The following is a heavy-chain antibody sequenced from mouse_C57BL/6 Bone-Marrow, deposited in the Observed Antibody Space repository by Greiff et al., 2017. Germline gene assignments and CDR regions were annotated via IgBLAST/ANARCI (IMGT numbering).Heavy chain of an antibody. D-gene: IGHD1-1*01. CDR3: ARRDYYYGSRRGAWFAY. V-gene: IGHV1-81*01. Sequence: VQLQQSGAELARPGASVKLSCKASGYTFTSYGISWVKQRTGQGLEWIGEIYPRSGNTYYNEKFKGKATLTADKSSSTAYMELRSLTSEDSAVYFCARRDYYYGSRRGAWFAYWGQGTLVTVSA. CDR2: IYPRSGNT. J-gene: IGHJ3*01. CDR1: GYTFTSYG.